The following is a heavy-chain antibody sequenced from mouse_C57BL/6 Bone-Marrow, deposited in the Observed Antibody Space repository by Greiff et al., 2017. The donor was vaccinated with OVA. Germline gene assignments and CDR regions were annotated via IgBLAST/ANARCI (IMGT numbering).Heavy chain of an antibody. CDR2: IRNKANNHAT. J-gene: IGHJ1*03. CDR3: TREGDWYFDV. Sequence: EVQGVESGGGLVQPGGSMKLSCAASGFTFSDAWMDWVRQSPEQGLEWVAEIRNKANNHATYYAESVKGRFTISRDDSKSSVYLQMNSLRAEDTGIYYCTREGDWYFDVWGTGTTVTVSS. CDR1: GFTFSDAW. V-gene: IGHV6-6*01.